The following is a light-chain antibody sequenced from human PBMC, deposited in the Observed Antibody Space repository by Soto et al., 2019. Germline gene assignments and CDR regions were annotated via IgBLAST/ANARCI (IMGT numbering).Light chain of an antibody. CDR2: DSS. V-gene: IGKV3-20*01. CDR1: QSVGSDF. CDR3: LVAAGPSYT. Sequence: EIVLTQSPDTLSSSPGDRATLSCRASQSVGSDFLAWYQHKPGQPPRLLIYDSSTRATGIPDRFSGSGSGTDFTLAISRLEPEDSAVYYCLVAAGPSYTFGQGTKLEIK. J-gene: IGKJ2*01.